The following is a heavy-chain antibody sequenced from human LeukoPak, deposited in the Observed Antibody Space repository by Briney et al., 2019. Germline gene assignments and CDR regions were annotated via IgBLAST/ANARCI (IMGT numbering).Heavy chain of an antibody. V-gene: IGHV4-59*01. J-gene: IGHJ3*02. D-gene: IGHD4-11*01. Sequence: PSETLSLTCTVSGGSISGYYWSWIRQSPGKGLEWIGYIYYSGSTSYNPSLKSRVTISVDTSKNQFSLKLNSVTAADTAVYYCARERGGDYSDAFDIWGQGTLVTVSS. CDR1: GGSISGYY. CDR3: ARERGGDYSDAFDI. CDR2: IYYSGST.